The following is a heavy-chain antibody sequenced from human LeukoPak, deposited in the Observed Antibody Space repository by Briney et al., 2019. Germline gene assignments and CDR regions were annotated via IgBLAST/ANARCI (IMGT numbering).Heavy chain of an antibody. CDR3: ASTVAGGGYWYFDL. CDR2: ISVYNDNS. Sequence: ASVKVSCKASGYTFTNYGLTWVRQAPGQGLEWMGWISVYNDNSNYAQKFQGRVTMTADTSTRTAYLELRSLRSDDTAVYYCASTVAGGGYWYFDLWGRGTLVTVSS. D-gene: IGHD6-19*01. CDR1: GYTFTNYG. J-gene: IGHJ2*01. V-gene: IGHV1-18*01.